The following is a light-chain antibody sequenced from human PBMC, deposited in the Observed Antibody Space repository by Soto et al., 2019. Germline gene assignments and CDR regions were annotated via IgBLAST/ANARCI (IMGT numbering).Light chain of an antibody. Sequence: NFMLTQPHSVSESPGKTVTISCTRSSGSIASNYAQWYQQRPGSAPTTVIYEDNHRPSGVPDRFSGSIDSSSNSASLTISGMKTEDEADYYCQSYDSSNHVVFGGGTKLTVL. CDR1: SGSIASNY. CDR3: QSYDSSNHVV. J-gene: IGLJ2*01. CDR2: EDN. V-gene: IGLV6-57*03.